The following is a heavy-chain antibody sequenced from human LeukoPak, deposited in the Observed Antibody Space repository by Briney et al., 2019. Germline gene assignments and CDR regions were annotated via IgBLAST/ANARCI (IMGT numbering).Heavy chain of an antibody. J-gene: IGHJ5*02. CDR3: AHQGGYYTLWFDP. CDR1: GYTFTSYH. CDR2: INPSGGST. Sequence: ASVKVSCKASGYTFTSYHMHWVRQAPGQGLGWMGIINPSGGSTSYAQKFQGRVTMTRDTSTSTVYMELSSLRSEDTAVYYCAHQGGYYTLWFDPWGQGTLVTVSS. D-gene: IGHD3-3*01. V-gene: IGHV1-46*03.